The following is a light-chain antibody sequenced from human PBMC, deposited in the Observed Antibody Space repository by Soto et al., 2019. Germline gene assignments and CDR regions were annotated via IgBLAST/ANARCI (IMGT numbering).Light chain of an antibody. CDR2: DVR. Sequence: QSALTQPASVSGSPGQSITISCTGTSSDVGGYNYVSWYQQHPGKAPKLVISDVRNRPSGVSNRFSASKSGYTASLTISGLQAEDEADYYCSSYTNSGALYVFGGGTKLTVL. CDR1: SSDVGGYNY. V-gene: IGLV2-14*03. J-gene: IGLJ1*01. CDR3: SSYTNSGALYV.